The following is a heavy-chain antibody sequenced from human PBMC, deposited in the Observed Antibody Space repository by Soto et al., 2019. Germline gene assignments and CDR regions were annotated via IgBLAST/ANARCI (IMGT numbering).Heavy chain of an antibody. Sequence: QVQLVQSGAEVKKPGASVKVSCKASGYTFTSYAIHWVRQAPGQRLEWMGWINTAKGNTKYSQKFQGRVTITRDTSASIVYMELSSLRAEDTAVYYCARGSSWSYFDYWGQGTLVTVSS. CDR3: ARGSSWSYFDY. CDR1: GYTFTSYA. V-gene: IGHV1-3*04. D-gene: IGHD6-13*01. CDR2: INTAKGNT. J-gene: IGHJ4*02.